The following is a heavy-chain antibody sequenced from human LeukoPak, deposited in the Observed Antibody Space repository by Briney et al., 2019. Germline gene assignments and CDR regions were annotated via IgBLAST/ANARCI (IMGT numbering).Heavy chain of an antibody. D-gene: IGHD2-2*01. V-gene: IGHV3-15*01. CDR1: EFTFNNAW. Sequence: GGSLRLSCAASEFTFNNAWMSWVRQAPGKGLEWVGRIKSKTDGGTTDYAAPVKGRFTISRDDSKNTLYLQMNSLKTEDTAVYYCTTDPPGPYCSSTSCPDYWGQGTLVTVSS. CDR2: IKSKTDGGTT. J-gene: IGHJ4*02. CDR3: TTDPPGPYCSSTSCPDY.